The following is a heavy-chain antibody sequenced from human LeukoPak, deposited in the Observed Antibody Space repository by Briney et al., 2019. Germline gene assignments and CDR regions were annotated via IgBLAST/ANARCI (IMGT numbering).Heavy chain of an antibody. CDR2: IIPILGLA. D-gene: IGHD5-12*01. V-gene: IGHV1-69*04. CDR3: ARDGGSGYDPFDY. Sequence: ASVKVSCKASGCTFSSYSISWVRQAPGPGLEWMGRIIPILGLANYAQKFQGRVTITADKSTSTAYMELSSLRSEDTAVYYCARDGGSGYDPFDYWGQGTLVTVSS. CDR1: GCTFSSYS. J-gene: IGHJ4*02.